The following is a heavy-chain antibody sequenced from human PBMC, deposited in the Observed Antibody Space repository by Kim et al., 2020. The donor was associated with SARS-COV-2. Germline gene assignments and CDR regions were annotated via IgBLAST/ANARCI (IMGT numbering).Heavy chain of an antibody. Sequence: GGSLRLSCAASGFTFSSYGMHWVRQAPGKGLEWVAVISYDGSNKYYADSVKGRFTISRDNSKNTLYLQLNSLRAEDTAVYYCAKDFAITVYFDCYHPYF. CDR1: GFTFSSYG. CDR2: ISYDGSNK. J-gene: IGHJ4*01. V-gene: IGHV3-30*18. D-gene: IGHD3-9*01. CDR3: AKDFAITVYFDCYHPYF.